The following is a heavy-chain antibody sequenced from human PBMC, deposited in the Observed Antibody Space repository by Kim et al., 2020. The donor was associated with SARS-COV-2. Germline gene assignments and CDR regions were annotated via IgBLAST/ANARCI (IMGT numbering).Heavy chain of an antibody. J-gene: IGHJ5*02. D-gene: IGHD6-13*01. Sequence: SVKVSCKASGGTFSSYAISWVRQAPGQGLEWMGGIIPIFGTANYAQKFQGRVTITADESTSTAYMELSSLRSEDTAVYYCARVWSLSSWYLGDNWFDPWGQGTLVTVSS. V-gene: IGHV1-69*13. CDR1: GGTFSSYA. CDR2: IIPIFGTA. CDR3: ARVWSLSSWYLGDNWFDP.